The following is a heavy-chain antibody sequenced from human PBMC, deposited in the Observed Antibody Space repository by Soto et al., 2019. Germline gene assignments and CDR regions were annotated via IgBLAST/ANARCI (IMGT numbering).Heavy chain of an antibody. D-gene: IGHD5-18*01. Sequence: QVQLVESGGGVVQPGRSLRLSCAASGFTFSSYAMHWVRQAPGKGLEWVAVISYDGSNKYYADSVKGRFTISRDNSXNXXLLQMNSLRAEDTAVYYCARDPLWGTAMVLWYFDLWGRGTLVTVSS. CDR2: ISYDGSNK. J-gene: IGHJ2*01. CDR1: GFTFSSYA. CDR3: ARDPLWGTAMVLWYFDL. V-gene: IGHV3-30-3*01.